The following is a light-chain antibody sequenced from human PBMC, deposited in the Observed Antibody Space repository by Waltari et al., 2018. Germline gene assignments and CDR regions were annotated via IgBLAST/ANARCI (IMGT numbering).Light chain of an antibody. V-gene: IGLV4-69*01. CDR2: VNSDGSH. J-gene: IGLJ3*02. CDR3: QTGGHGTWV. CDR1: SGHITNV. Sequence: QLELTQSPSASASLGASVKLTCTLSSGHITNVVAWTQQQPQKGPRYLMKVNSDGSHSRGDEIPDRFSGSSSGAESYLTISSLQSEDEADYYCQTGGHGTWVFGGGTKLTVL.